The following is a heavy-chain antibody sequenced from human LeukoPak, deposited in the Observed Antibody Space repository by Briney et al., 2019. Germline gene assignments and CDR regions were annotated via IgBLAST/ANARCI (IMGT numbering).Heavy chain of an antibody. D-gene: IGHD3-22*01. CDR2: ISSGSGTI. J-gene: IGHJ5*02. CDR3: AKDIKPKEDSSGYSSNWFDP. CDR1: GLTFSSYS. V-gene: IGHV3-48*01. Sequence: GGSLRLSCEASGLTFSSYSMNWVRQAPGKGLEWVSYISSGSGTIYYADSVKGRFTISRDNSKNTLYLQMNSLRAEDTAVYYCAKDIKPKEDSSGYSSNWFDPWGQGTLVTVSS.